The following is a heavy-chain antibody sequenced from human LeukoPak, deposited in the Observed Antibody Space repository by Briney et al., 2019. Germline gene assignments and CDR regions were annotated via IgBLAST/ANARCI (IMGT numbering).Heavy chain of an antibody. CDR1: GGSISSYY. Sequence: PSETLSLTCTVSGGSISSYYWSWIRQPPGKGLEWIGYIHYSGSTNYNPSLKSRVTISVDTSKNQFSLKLSSVTAADTAVYYCARERWDSSGLDYWGQGTLVTVSS. D-gene: IGHD3-22*01. J-gene: IGHJ4*02. CDR2: IHYSGST. V-gene: IGHV4-59*01. CDR3: ARERWDSSGLDY.